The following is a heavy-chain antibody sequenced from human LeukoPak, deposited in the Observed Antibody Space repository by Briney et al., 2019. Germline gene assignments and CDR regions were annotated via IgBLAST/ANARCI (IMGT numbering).Heavy chain of an antibody. J-gene: IGHJ4*02. CDR2: ISWNSGSI. D-gene: IGHD3-22*01. Sequence: PGGSLRLSCAASGFTFDDYAMHWVRQAPGKGLEWVSGISWNSGSIGYADSVKGRFTISRDNAKNSLYLQMNSLRAEDTAVYYCARVASDSSGYSGYWGQGTLVTVSS. V-gene: IGHV3-9*01. CDR1: GFTFDDYA. CDR3: ARVASDSSGYSGY.